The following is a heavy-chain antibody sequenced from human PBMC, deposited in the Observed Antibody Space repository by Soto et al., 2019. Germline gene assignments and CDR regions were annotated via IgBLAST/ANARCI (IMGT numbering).Heavy chain of an antibody. CDR1: GGSISSSNW. V-gene: IGHV4-4*02. CDR3: ARRGLRLVRGVNPDYYYYYGMDV. J-gene: IGHJ6*02. CDR2: IYHSGST. D-gene: IGHD3-10*01. Sequence: SETLSLTCAVSGGSISSSNWWSWVRQPPGKGLEWIGEIYHSGSTNYNPSLKSRVTISVDKSKNQFSLKLSSVTAADTAVYYCARRGLRLVRGVNPDYYYYYGMDVWGQGTTVTVSS.